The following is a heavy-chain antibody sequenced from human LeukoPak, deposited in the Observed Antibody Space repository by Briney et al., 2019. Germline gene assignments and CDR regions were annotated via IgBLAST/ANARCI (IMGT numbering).Heavy chain of an antibody. CDR2: ISYDGSNK. D-gene: IGHD2/OR15-2a*01. Sequence: GGSLRLSCAASGFTFSSYAMHWVRQAPGKGLEWVAVISYDGSNKYYADSVKGRFTISRDNSKNTLYLQMNSLRAEDTAVYYCARVSFCPRCHFDYWGQGTLVTVSS. CDR3: ARVSFCPRCHFDY. V-gene: IGHV3-30-3*01. J-gene: IGHJ4*02. CDR1: GFTFSSYA.